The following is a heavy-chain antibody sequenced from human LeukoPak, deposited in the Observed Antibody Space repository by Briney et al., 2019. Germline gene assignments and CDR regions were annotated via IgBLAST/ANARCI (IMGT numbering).Heavy chain of an antibody. CDR1: GYTLTELS. CDR2: FDPEDGET. D-gene: IGHD3-3*01. Sequence: ASVKVSCKVSGYTLTELSMHWVRQAPGKGLEWMGGFDPEDGETIYAQKFQGRVTMTEDTSTDTAYMELSSLRSEDTAVYYCATVIALRKREYYFDYWGQGTLVTVSS. J-gene: IGHJ4*02. CDR3: ATVIALRKREYYFDY. V-gene: IGHV1-24*01.